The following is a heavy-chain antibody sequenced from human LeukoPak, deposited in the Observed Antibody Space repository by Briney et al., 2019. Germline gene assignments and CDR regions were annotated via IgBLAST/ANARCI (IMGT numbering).Heavy chain of an antibody. CDR3: AGDTPPGGDYYFDY. J-gene: IGHJ4*02. Sequence: PGGSLRLSCAASGFSFGTYGMHWVRQAPGKGLEWVALIWNAGTNTYYADSVKGRFTISRDNSKNTLYLQMNSLRAEDTAVYYCAGDTPPGGDYYFDYWGQGTLVIVSS. D-gene: IGHD3-16*01. CDR1: GFSFGTYG. V-gene: IGHV3-33*01. CDR2: IWNAGTNT.